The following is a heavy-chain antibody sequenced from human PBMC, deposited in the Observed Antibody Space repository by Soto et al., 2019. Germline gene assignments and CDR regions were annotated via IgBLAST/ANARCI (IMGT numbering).Heavy chain of an antibody. CDR3: ASTYVDQSEDYFDY. CDR2: TSSNNGNT. D-gene: IGHD2-2*01. Sequence: QVQLMQSGGEVKRPGASVTVSCKTSGYSFTTYGVSWLRQAPGQGLEWMGWTSSNNGNTKYAQKFQGRVTMTTDKSTNTAHMELRSLRSDDTAVYYCASTYVDQSEDYFDYSGQGTLVTVSS. J-gene: IGHJ4*02. CDR1: GYSFTTYG. V-gene: IGHV1-18*01.